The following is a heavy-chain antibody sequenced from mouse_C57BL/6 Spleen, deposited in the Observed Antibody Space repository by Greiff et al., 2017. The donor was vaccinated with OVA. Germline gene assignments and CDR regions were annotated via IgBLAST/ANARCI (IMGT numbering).Heavy chain of an antibody. CDR3: TRSSSYCFDY. CDR2: IDPETGGT. CDR1: GYTFTDYE. J-gene: IGHJ2*01. D-gene: IGHD1-1*01. Sequence: QVQLQQSGPELVKPGASVTLSCKASGYTFTDYEMHWVKQTPVHGLEWIGAIDPETGGTAYNQKFKGKAILTADKSSSTAYMELRSLTSEDSAVYYCTRSSSYCFDYWGQGTTLTVSS. V-gene: IGHV1-15*01.